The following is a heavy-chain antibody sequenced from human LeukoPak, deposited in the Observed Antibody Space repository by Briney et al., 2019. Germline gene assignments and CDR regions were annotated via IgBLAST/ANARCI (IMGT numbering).Heavy chain of an antibody. D-gene: IGHD3-22*01. CDR2: IYSSGAT. V-gene: IGHV4-4*07. J-gene: IGHJ4*02. CDR1: GGSINSYY. CDR3: ARDAYYYDSSGYYINDY. Sequence: PSETLSLTCTVSGGSINSYYWSWIRQPAAKGLEWIGCIYSSGATYYNPSLKSRVTMSVDTSKNQFSLRLSSVSAADTAVYYCARDAYYYDSSGYYINDYWGQGTLVTVSS.